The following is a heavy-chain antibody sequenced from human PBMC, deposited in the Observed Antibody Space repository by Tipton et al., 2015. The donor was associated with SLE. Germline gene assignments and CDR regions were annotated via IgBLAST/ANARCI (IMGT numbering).Heavy chain of an antibody. Sequence: TLSLTCAVYGGSVSGHYWSWIRQPPGKGLEWIGYIYFTGITNYNPSLKSRVTISIDTSKNQFSLKLSSVTAADTAVYYCARAFQNYFDYWGQGTLVTVPS. D-gene: IGHD2/OR15-2a*01. CDR3: ARAFQNYFDY. CDR1: GGSVSGHY. J-gene: IGHJ4*02. V-gene: IGHV4-34*09. CDR2: IYFTGIT.